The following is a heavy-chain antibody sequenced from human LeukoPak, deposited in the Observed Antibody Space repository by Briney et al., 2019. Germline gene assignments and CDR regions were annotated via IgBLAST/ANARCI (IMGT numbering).Heavy chain of an antibody. CDR1: GYSISSGYY. V-gene: IGHV4-38-2*02. CDR2: IYHSGST. Sequence: PSETLSLTCAVSGYSISSGYYWGWIRQPPGRGLEWIGSIYHSGSTYYNSSLKSRVTISIDTSKNQFSLKLSSVTAADTAVYYCARDSNRVCCSTSCYIDAFDIWGQGTMVTVSS. J-gene: IGHJ3*02. D-gene: IGHD2-2*01. CDR3: ARDSNRVCCSTSCYIDAFDI.